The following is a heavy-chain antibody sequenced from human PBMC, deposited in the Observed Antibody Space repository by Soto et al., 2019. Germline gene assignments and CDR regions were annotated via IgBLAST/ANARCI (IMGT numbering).Heavy chain of an antibody. D-gene: IGHD3-10*01. J-gene: IGHJ6*02. Sequence: SETLSLTCTVSGGSISSGGYYWSWIRQPAGKGLEWIGRIYTSGSTNYNPSLKSRVTMSVDTSKNQFSLKLSSVTAADTAVYYCARGPDRGAIYYYYGMDVWGQGTTVTVS. CDR2: IYTSGST. CDR3: ARGPDRGAIYYYYGMDV. V-gene: IGHV4-61*02. CDR1: GGSISSGGYY.